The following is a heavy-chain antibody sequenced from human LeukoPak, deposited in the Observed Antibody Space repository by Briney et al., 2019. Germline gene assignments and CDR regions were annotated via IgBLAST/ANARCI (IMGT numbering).Heavy chain of an antibody. CDR2: ISGSGGST. D-gene: IGHD6-13*01. CDR3: ARDPQQLVLSGWFDP. V-gene: IGHV3-23*01. Sequence: PGGSLRLSCAASGFTFSSYAMSWVRQAPGKGLEWVSAISGSGGSTYYADSVKGRFTISRDNSKNTLYLQMNSLRAEDTAVYYCARDPQQLVLSGWFDPWGQGTLVTVSS. J-gene: IGHJ5*02. CDR1: GFTFSSYA.